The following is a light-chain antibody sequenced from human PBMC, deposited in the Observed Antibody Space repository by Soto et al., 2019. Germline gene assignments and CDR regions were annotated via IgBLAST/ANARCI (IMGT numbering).Light chain of an antibody. J-gene: IGLJ2*01. CDR1: SSNIGAGYD. CDR2: GNS. V-gene: IGLV1-40*01. Sequence: QSVLTQPPSVSGAPGQRVTISCTGSSSNIGAGYDVHWYQQLPGTAPKLLIYGNSNPPSGVPDRFSGSKSGTSASLAITGLQAEDEADYYCQTYDSSLYVVFGGGTQLTVL. CDR3: QTYDSSLYVV.